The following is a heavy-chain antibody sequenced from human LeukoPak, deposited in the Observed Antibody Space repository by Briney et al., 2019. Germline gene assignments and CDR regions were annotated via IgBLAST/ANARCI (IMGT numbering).Heavy chain of an antibody. D-gene: IGHD6-13*01. J-gene: IGHJ5*02. Sequence: PGGSLRLSCAASGFTFSSYWMSWVRQAPGKGLEWVANIKQDGSEKYYVDSVKGRFTISRDNAKKSLYLQMHSLRAEDTAVYYCARFSARSSWSSFNWFDPWGQGTLVTVSS. V-gene: IGHV3-7*01. CDR3: ARFSARSSWSSFNWFDP. CDR1: GFTFSSYW. CDR2: IKQDGSEK.